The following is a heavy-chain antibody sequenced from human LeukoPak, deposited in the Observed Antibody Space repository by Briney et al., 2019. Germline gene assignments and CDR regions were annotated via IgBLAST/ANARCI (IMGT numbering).Heavy chain of an antibody. CDR1: GFTFSSYA. CDR3: ARSDSGIAAANWFDP. D-gene: IGHD6-13*01. Sequence: GGSLRLSRAASGFTFSSYAMHWVRQAPGKGLEWVAVISYDGSNKYYADSVKGRFTISRDNSKNTLYLQMNSLRAEDTAVYYCARSDSGIAAANWFDPWDQGTLVTVSS. CDR2: ISYDGSNK. V-gene: IGHV3-30*04. J-gene: IGHJ5*02.